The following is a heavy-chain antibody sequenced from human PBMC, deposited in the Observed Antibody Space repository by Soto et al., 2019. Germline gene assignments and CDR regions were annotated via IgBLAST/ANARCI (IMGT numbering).Heavy chain of an antibody. CDR1: GGSFSGYY. D-gene: IGHD6-13*01. CDR2: INHSGST. Sequence: QVQLQQWGAGLLKPSETLSLTCAVYGGSFSGYYWSWIRQPPGKGLEWIGEINHSGSTNYNPSLKCRGTISVDTTKSQFSQKLSSVTASVTAGYYCAGRIAAAGWWFDPWGQGTLVTVSS. J-gene: IGHJ5*02. V-gene: IGHV4-34*01. CDR3: AGRIAAAGWWFDP.